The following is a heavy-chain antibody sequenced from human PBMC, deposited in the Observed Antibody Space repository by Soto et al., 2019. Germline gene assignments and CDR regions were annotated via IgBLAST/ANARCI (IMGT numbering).Heavy chain of an antibody. CDR1: GFTFSSYA. CDR2: ISYDGSNK. J-gene: IGHJ6*02. CDR3: ARSDDFWSGTGPGYYYYGMDV. V-gene: IGHV3-30-3*01. D-gene: IGHD3-3*01. Sequence: PGGSLRLSCAASGFTFSSYAMHWVRQAPGKGLEWVAVISYDGSNKYYADSVKGRFTISRDNSKNTLYLQMNSLRAEDTAVYYCARSDDFWSGTGPGYYYYGMDVWGQGTTVTVSS.